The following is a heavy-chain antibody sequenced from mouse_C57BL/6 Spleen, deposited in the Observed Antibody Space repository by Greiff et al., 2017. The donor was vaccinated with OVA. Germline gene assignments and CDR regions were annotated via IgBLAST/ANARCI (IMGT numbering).Heavy chain of an antibody. CDR3: ARYGSLYAMDY. D-gene: IGHD1-1*01. CDR2: IDPSDSET. CDR1: GYTFTSYW. V-gene: IGHV1-52*01. J-gene: IGHJ4*01. Sequence: QVQLQQPGAELVRPGSSVKLSCKASGYTFTSYWMHWVKQRPIQGLEWIVNIDPSDSETHYNQKFKDKATLTVDKSSSTAYMQLSSLTSEDSAVYYCARYGSLYAMDYWGQGTSVTVSS.